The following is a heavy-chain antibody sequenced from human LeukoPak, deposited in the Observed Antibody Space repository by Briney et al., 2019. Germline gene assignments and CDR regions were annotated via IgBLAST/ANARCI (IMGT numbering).Heavy chain of an antibody. D-gene: IGHD3-22*01. CDR2: INHSGST. J-gene: IGHJ3*02. Sequence: PSETLSLTCAVYGGSFSGYYWSWIRQPPGKGLEWIGEINHSGSTNYNPSLKSRVTISVDTSKNQFSLKQSSVTAADTAVYYCARVSYDSSGYEDAFDIWGQGTMVTVSS. CDR1: GGSFSGYY. CDR3: ARVSYDSSGYEDAFDI. V-gene: IGHV4-34*01.